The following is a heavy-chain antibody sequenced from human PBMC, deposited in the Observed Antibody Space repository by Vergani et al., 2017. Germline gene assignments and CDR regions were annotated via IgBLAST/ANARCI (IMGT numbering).Heavy chain of an antibody. V-gene: IGHV1-58*02. CDR1: GFTFTSSA. J-gene: IGHJ2*01. Sequence: QMQLVQSGPEVKKPGTSVKVSCKASGFTFTSSAMQWVRQARGQRLEWIGWIVVGSGNTNYAQKFQERVTFTRDMSTSTAYMELSSLRSEDTAVYYCAADSGMATITGWYFDLWGRGTLVTVSS. CDR2: IVVGSGNT. CDR3: AADSGMATITGWYFDL. D-gene: IGHD5-24*01.